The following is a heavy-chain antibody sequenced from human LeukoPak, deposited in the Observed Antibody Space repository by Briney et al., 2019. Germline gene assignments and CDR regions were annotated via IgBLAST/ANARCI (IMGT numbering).Heavy chain of an antibody. CDR1: GYTFTGYY. CDR2: LNPNSGGT. CDR3: ARDFRMAIPCLRN. D-gene: IGHD2-2*02. J-gene: IGHJ4*02. Sequence: ASVKVSCKASGYTFTGYYMHWVRQAPGQGLEWMGWLNPNSGGTSYAQNFQGRVSMTRDTSISTAYMELSRLRSDDTAIYYCARDFRMAIPCLRNWGRGSLVIVSS. V-gene: IGHV1-2*02.